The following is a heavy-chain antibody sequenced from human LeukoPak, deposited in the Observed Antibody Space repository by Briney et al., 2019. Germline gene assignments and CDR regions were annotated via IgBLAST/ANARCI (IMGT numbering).Heavy chain of an antibody. J-gene: IGHJ4*02. CDR1: GGSFSGYY. CDR2: INHSGST. CDR3: ATAYYDYVWRGYRNRRFDY. V-gene: IGHV4-34*01. Sequence: SETLSLTCAVYGGSFSGYYWSWIRQPPGKGLEWIGEINHSGSTNYNPSLKSRVTISVDTSKNQFSLKLSSVTAADTAVYYCATAYYDYVWRGYRNRRFDYWGQVTLVTVSS. D-gene: IGHD3-16*02.